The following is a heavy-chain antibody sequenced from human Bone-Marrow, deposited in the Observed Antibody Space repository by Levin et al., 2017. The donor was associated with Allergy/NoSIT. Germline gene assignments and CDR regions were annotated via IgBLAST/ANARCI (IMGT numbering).Heavy chain of an antibody. J-gene: IGHJ4*02. V-gene: IGHV3-21*01. D-gene: IGHD3-22*01. CDR3: ARAGYDDISGYCKVYYFDS. Sequence: KAGGSLRLSCAASGFTFSSYTVNWVRQAPGKGLEWVSSLSGFRNYIYYADSVKGRFTISRDNAKNSIYLQMNSLRAEDTAVYYCARAGYDDISGYCKVYYFDSWGQGTLVTVSS. CDR2: LSGFRNYI. CDR1: GFTFSSYT.